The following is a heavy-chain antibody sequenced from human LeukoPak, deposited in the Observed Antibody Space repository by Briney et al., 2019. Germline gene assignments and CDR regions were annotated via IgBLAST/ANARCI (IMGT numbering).Heavy chain of an antibody. D-gene: IGHD4-17*01. J-gene: IGHJ3*02. CDR2: IKKDGSEK. CDR3: ARGFTVNDAFDI. Sequence: AGGSLRLSCAASGFTFSSYWMSWVRQAPGKGLEWVANIKKDGSEKYYVDSVKGRFTISRDNAKTSLYLQMNSLRAEDTAVYYCARGFTVNDAFDIWGQGTMVTVSS. CDR1: GFTFSSYW. V-gene: IGHV3-7*03.